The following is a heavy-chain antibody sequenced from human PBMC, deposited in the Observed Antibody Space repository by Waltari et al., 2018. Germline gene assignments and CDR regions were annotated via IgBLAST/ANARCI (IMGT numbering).Heavy chain of an antibody. J-gene: IGHJ3*02. CDR3: AREIYSIIDDAFDM. CDR2: IGSTGSNI. Sequence: EVQLVESGGGLVTSGGSLRLSCAAAGFSCSIYTLSWVRQAPGKGLWWVASIGSTGSNIHYADSMKGRFTISRDNAKNSLFLQMNSLRAEDTAAYYCAREIYSIIDDAFDMWGRGTKVAVSS. CDR1: GFSCSIYT. D-gene: IGHD6-13*01. V-gene: IGHV3-21*01.